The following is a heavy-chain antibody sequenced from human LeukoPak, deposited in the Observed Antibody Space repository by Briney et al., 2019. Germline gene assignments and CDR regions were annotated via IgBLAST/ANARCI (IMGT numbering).Heavy chain of an antibody. D-gene: IGHD6-6*01. Sequence: PGGSPRLSCAAPGFTFSSYWMHWGRQAPGKGVGWVSRINSDGSSTSYADSVRGRFSISRDNAKNTLYLQMNSLRAEDTAVYYCARGLSGYASSLGYWGQGTLVTVSA. CDR2: INSDGSST. J-gene: IGHJ4*02. CDR1: GFTFSSYW. V-gene: IGHV3-74*01. CDR3: ARGLSGYASSLGY.